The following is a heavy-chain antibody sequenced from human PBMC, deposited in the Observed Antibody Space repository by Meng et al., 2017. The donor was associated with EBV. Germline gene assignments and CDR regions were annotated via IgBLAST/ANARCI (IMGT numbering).Heavy chain of an antibody. J-gene: IGHJ4*02. Sequence: GQLQASGPGLVKPSETLSLTCTVSGVSVTSGAYHWSWIRQSPGKGLEWIGYIYDTGITIYNPSLKSRVTISLETSKNQFSLKVNSVTTADTAVYYCAKSRSSTPGIVDDWGQGTLVTVSS. CDR2: IYDTGIT. CDR1: GVSVTSGAYH. V-gene: IGHV4-61*08. CDR3: AKSRSSTPGIVDD. D-gene: IGHD2/OR15-2a*01.